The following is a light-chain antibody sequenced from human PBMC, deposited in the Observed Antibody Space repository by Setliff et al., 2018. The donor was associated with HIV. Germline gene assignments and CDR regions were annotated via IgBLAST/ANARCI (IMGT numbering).Light chain of an antibody. J-gene: IGLJ1*01. V-gene: IGLV2-23*01. CDR2: QAT. CDR1: SSDIGSYDL. Sequence: SVLAQPASVSGSPGQSITISCTGTSSDIGSYDLVSWYQQHPGKAPKLMIYQATKRPSGVSNRFSGSKSGNTASLTISGLQAEDEADYYCCSNTGSNTYVFGTGTKVTVL. CDR3: CSNTGSNTYV.